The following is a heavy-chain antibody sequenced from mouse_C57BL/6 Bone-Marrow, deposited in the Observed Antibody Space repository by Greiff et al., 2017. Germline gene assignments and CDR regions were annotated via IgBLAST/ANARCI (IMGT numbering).Heavy chain of an antibody. CDR3: ASQTAQADFDD. CDR1: GFSLTSYA. Sequence: VNLVESGPGLVAPSQSLSITCTVSGFSLTSYAISWVRQPPGQGLEWLGVIWTGGGTNYNSALKSRVSISKDNSKSQVFLKMNSLQTEDTARYYCASQTAQADFDDWGQGTTLTVSS. J-gene: IGHJ2*01. V-gene: IGHV2-9-1*01. D-gene: IGHD3-2*02. CDR2: IWTGGGT.